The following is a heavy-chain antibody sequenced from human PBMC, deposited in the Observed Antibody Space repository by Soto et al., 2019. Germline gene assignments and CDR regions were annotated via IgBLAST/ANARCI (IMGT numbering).Heavy chain of an antibody. J-gene: IGHJ6*02. D-gene: IGHD6-19*01. V-gene: IGHV3-30-3*01. CDR2: ISYGGSTK. CDR3: ARGGSGGYKDGMDV. CDR1: GFTFSSYA. Sequence: QVQLVESGGGVVQPGRSLRLSCAASGFTFSSYAMHWVRQAPGKGLEWVAVISYGGSTKYYADSVKGRFPISRDKTKNTLDLQMNSLGAEDTAVYYCARGGSGGYKDGMDVWGQGTTVTVSS.